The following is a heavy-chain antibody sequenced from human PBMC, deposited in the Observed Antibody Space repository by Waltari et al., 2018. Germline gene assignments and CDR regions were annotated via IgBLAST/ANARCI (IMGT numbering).Heavy chain of an antibody. Sequence: QVQLQESGPGLVKPSETLSLTCTVSGYSISSGYYWGWIRQPPGKGLEWIGSIYHSGRTYYNPSLKSRVTISVDTSKNQFSLKLSSVTAADTAVYYCARELVQNSFDYWGQGTLVTVSS. CDR1: GYSISSGYY. D-gene: IGHD6-6*01. CDR3: ARELVQNSFDY. CDR2: IYHSGRT. J-gene: IGHJ4*02. V-gene: IGHV4-38-2*02.